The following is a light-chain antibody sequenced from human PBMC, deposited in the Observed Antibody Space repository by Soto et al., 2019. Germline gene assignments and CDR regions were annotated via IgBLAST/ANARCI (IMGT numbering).Light chain of an antibody. CDR3: QESYNTLTFT. V-gene: IGKV1-39*01. Sequence: DIQMTQSPSSLSASVGDRVTITCRASQSISNYLNWYQQKPGKAPKLLIFAASNLQSGVPSRFSGSGSGTDLTINISSLQPEDFATYYCQESYNTLTFTLGPGTKVDIK. J-gene: IGKJ3*01. CDR2: AAS. CDR1: QSISNY.